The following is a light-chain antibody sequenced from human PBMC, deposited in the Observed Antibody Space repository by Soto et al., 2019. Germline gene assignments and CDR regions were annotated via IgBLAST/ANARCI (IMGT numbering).Light chain of an antibody. CDR1: QSISGT. J-gene: IGKJ2*01. CDR2: GAS. Sequence: EIVMTQSPATLSVSPGGRATLSCRASQSISGTLAWYQQKPGQAPRLLIYGASTRATGIPDSFSGSGSGTDFTLTISRLEPEDFAVYYCQQYGTSPFTFGQGSKLEIK. V-gene: IGKV3-20*01. CDR3: QQYGTSPFT.